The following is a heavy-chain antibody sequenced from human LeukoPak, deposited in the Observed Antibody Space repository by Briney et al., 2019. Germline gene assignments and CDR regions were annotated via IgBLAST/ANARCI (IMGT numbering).Heavy chain of an antibody. V-gene: IGHV1-69*05. CDR2: IIPIFGTA. D-gene: IGHD3-22*01. CDR1: GGTFSSYA. J-gene: IGHJ4*02. Sequence: SVKVSCKASGGTFSSYAISWVRQAPGQGLEWMGGIIPIFGTANYAQKFQGRVTITTDESTSTAYMELSSLRSEDTAVYYCARTYYYDSSGYYPIYYFDYWGQGTLVTVSS. CDR3: ARTYYYDSSGYYPIYYFDY.